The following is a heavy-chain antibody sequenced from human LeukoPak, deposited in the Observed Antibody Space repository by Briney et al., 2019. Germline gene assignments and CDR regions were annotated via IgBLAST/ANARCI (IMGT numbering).Heavy chain of an antibody. Sequence: PGGSLRLSCAASGFTFSSYGMHWVRQAPGKGLEWVSLISWDGGSTYYADSVKGRFTISRDNSKNSLYLQMNSLRTEDTALYYCAKAARLRNKNGATYYYYYYMDVWGKGTTVTVSS. J-gene: IGHJ6*03. D-gene: IGHD4-17*01. CDR3: AKAARLRNKNGATYYYYYYMDV. CDR1: GFTFSSYG. V-gene: IGHV3-43*01. CDR2: ISWDGGST.